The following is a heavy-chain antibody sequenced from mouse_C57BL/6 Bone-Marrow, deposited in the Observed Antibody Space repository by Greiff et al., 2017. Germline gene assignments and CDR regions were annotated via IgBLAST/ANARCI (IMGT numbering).Heavy chain of an antibody. CDR1: GYAFTNYL. Sequence: VQLQQSGAELVRPGTSVKVSCKASGYAFTNYLIEWVKQRPGQGLEWIGVINPGSGGTNYNEEFKGKATLTAAKSSSTAYMQLSSLTSEDSAVYFCARSKNWDSWFAYWGQGTLVTVSA. D-gene: IGHD4-1*01. V-gene: IGHV1-54*01. CDR3: ARSKNWDSWFAY. CDR2: INPGSGGT. J-gene: IGHJ3*01.